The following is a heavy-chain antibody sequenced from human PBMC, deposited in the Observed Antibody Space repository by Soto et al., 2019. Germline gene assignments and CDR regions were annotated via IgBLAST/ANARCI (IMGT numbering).Heavy chain of an antibody. CDR1: GGSISSYY. CDR2: IYYSGST. CDR3: ARDPGYSWGADAFDI. D-gene: IGHD5-18*01. J-gene: IGHJ3*02. V-gene: IGHV4-59*01. Sequence: SETLSLTCTVSGGSISSYYWSWIRQPPGKGLEWIGYIYYSGSTNYNPSLKSRVTISVDASKNQFSLKLSSVTAADTAVYYCARDPGYSWGADAFDIWGQGTMVT.